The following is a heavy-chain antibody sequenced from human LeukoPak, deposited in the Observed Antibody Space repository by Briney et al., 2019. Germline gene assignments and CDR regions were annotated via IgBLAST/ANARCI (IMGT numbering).Heavy chain of an antibody. D-gene: IGHD3-9*01. J-gene: IGHJ4*02. Sequence: GGSLRLSCAASGFTFSSYGMHWVRQAPGKGLEWVAFIRYDGSNKYYADSVKGRFTISRDNSKNTLYLQMNSLGAEDTAVYYCAKDKYDILTGCYPTGGYFDYWGQGTLVTVSS. CDR1: GFTFSSYG. CDR3: AKDKYDILTGCYPTGGYFDY. V-gene: IGHV3-30*02. CDR2: IRYDGSNK.